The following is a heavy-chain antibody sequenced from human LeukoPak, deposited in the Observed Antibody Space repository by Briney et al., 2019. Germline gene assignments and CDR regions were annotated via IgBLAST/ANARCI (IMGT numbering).Heavy chain of an antibody. CDR1: GFTFSSYA. D-gene: IGHD4-17*01. CDR3: ARDNPDYGDYNSRGFDY. Sequence: GSLRLSCAASGFTFSSYAMSWIRQPPGKGLEWIGSIYYSGSTYYNPSLKSRVTISVDTSKNQFSLKLSSVTAADTAVYYCARDNPDYGDYNSRGFDYWGQGTLVTVSS. V-gene: IGHV4-39*07. CDR2: IYYSGST. J-gene: IGHJ4*02.